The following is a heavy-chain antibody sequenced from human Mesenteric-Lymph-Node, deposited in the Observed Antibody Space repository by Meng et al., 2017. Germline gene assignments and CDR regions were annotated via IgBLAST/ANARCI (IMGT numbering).Heavy chain of an antibody. Sequence: GESLKISCAASGFTFSSYAMHWVRQAPGKGLEWVAVISYDGSNKYYADSVKGRFTISRDNSKNTLYLQMNSLRAEDTAVYYCARSYRLLFPYGMDVWGQGTTVTVSS. CDR1: GFTFSSYA. CDR2: ISYDGSNK. D-gene: IGHD3-16*02. J-gene: IGHJ6*02. CDR3: ARSYRLLFPYGMDV. V-gene: IGHV3-30*01.